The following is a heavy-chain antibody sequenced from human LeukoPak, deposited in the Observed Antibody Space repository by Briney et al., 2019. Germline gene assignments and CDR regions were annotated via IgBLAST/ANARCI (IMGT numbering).Heavy chain of an antibody. Sequence: GGSLRLSCAASGFTFSDYWMTWVRQAPGKGLEWVANIKYDGNEKYYLDSVKGRFTISRDNAENSLYLQMNGLRTEDTALYYCARHAPVRGVRIYPTGYCGQGTLVTVSS. V-gene: IGHV3-7*01. CDR1: GFTFSDYW. CDR3: ARHAPVRGVRIYPTGY. J-gene: IGHJ4*02. D-gene: IGHD3-10*01. CDR2: IKYDGNEK.